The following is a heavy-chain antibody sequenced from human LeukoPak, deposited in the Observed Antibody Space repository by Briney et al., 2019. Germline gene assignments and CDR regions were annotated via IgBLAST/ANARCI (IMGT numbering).Heavy chain of an antibody. V-gene: IGHV3-13*04. CDR1: GFAFSTYD. J-gene: IGHJ3*02. CDR3: ARGFVHAFDI. D-gene: IGHD6-6*01. CDR2: IGVAGDT. Sequence: GGSLRLSCAASGFAFSTYDTHWVRQATGKGLEWVSAIGVAGDTYYPGSVKGRFTISRENAKNSLYLQMNSLRAGDTAVYYCARGFVHAFDIWGQGTMVTASS.